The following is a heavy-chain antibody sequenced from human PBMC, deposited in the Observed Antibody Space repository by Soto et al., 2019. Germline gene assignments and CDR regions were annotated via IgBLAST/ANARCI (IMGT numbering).Heavy chain of an antibody. CDR3: ARARESRGGNRFDP. Sequence: ASVKVSCKASGYTFTAYYIHWVRQAPGQGLEWMGWINPNNGGTYYAQKFQGGVTMTRDTSISTAYMELSRLRSDDTAIYYCARARESRGGNRFDPWRQGTLVTVSS. D-gene: IGHD1-26*01. CDR2: INPNNGGT. V-gene: IGHV1-2*02. J-gene: IGHJ5*02. CDR1: GYTFTAYY.